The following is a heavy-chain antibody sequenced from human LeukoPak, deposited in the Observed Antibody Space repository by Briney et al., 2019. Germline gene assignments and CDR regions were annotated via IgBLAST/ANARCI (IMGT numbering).Heavy chain of an antibody. D-gene: IGHD1-20*01. CDR1: GFTFSSYA. Sequence: GGSLRLSCAASGFTFSSYAMSWIRQAPGKALEWVSAISGSANTYYADSVKGRFTMSRDNSKNTLYLQMNSLRAEDTAVYYCARHRITGRAFDYWGQGTLVTVSS. CDR2: ISGSANT. J-gene: IGHJ4*02. V-gene: IGHV3-23*01. CDR3: ARHRITGRAFDY.